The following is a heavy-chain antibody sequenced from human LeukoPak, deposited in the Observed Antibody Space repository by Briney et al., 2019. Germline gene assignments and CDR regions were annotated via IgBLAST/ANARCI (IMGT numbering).Heavy chain of an antibody. J-gene: IGHJ4*02. D-gene: IGHD1-26*01. CDR1: GGSVGGYS. CDR3: ARVPDWEPIDK. CDR2: ITDRGGT. Sequence: SKTLSLTCAVSGGSVGGYSWSWFRQPPGKGLEWIGDITDRGGTSYTPSLKSRVTISLDTSKNQFSLHLTSVTAADTAVYFCARVPDWEPIDKWGQGTLVTVSS. V-gene: IGHV4-34*01.